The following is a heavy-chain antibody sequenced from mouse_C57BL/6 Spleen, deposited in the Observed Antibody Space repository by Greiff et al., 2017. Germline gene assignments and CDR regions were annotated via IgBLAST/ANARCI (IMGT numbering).Heavy chain of an antibody. V-gene: IGHV1-82*01. Sequence: QVQLQQSGPELVKPGASVKISCKASGYAFSSSWMNWVKQRPGKGLEWIGRIYPGDGDTNYNGKFKGKATLTADKSSSTAYMQLSSLTSEDSAVXFCARNSNYGFAYWGQGTLVTVSA. J-gene: IGHJ3*01. CDR3: ARNSNYGFAY. CDR1: GYAFSSSW. D-gene: IGHD2-5*01. CDR2: IYPGDGDT.